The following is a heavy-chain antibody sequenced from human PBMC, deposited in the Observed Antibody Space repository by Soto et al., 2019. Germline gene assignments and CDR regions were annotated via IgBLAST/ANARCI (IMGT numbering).Heavy chain of an antibody. CDR2: VAFDGSNI. Sequence: QVQLVESGGGVVQPGGSLRLSCVVSEFIFSRYGMHWVRQAPGKGLEWVADVAFDGSNIHYADSVKGRFTISRDSSKNTLYLQMNSLRTEDTAVYYCAKDGGHSYGYFDYWGQGTLVTVSS. CDR1: EFIFSRYG. CDR3: AKDGGHSYGYFDY. V-gene: IGHV3-30*18. D-gene: IGHD5-18*01. J-gene: IGHJ4*02.